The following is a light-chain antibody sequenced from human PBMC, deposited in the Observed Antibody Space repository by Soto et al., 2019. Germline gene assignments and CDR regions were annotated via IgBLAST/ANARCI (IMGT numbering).Light chain of an antibody. CDR1: QSLTNSF. CDR3: QQYGKSEII. V-gene: IGKV3-20*01. CDR2: DTS. Sequence: EIVLTQSPGTLSLSPGERATLSCRASQSLTNSFLAWYQQQPGQAPRLLIYDTSSRASGIPDRFSGSGSGTDFTLTISRLETEDFAVFYCQQYGKSEIIFGQGTRLEIK. J-gene: IGKJ5*01.